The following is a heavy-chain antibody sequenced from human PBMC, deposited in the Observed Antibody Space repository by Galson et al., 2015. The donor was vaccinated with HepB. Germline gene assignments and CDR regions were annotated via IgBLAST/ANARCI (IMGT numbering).Heavy chain of an antibody. CDR1: GFTFSDFG. Sequence: SLRLSCAASGFTFSDFGMHWVRQAPRKGLEWVAIIWYDGSNKYYADSVRGRFTISRDNSRNTLYLQMNSLRAEDTGVYYCARDLDLPAADRNWFDPWGQGTLVTVSS. CDR2: IWYDGSNK. D-gene: IGHD6-13*01. CDR3: ARDLDLPAADRNWFDP. J-gene: IGHJ5*02. V-gene: IGHV3-33*01.